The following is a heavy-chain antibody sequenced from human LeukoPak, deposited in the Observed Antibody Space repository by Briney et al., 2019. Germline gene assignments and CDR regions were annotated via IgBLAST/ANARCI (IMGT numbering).Heavy chain of an antibody. Sequence: SETLSLTCTVSGGSISSYYWSWIRQPPGKGLEWIGYIYYSGSTNYNPCLKSRVTISVDTSKNQFSLKLSSVTAADTAVYYCARGWRPYFDYWGQGTLVTVSS. CDR1: GGSISSYY. V-gene: IGHV4-59*01. CDR3: ARGWRPYFDY. J-gene: IGHJ4*02. CDR2: IYYSGST.